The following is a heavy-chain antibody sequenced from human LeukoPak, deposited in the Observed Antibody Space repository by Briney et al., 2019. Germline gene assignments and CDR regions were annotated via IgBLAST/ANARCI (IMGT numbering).Heavy chain of an antibody. CDR3: AREGPVVIPTTPSSSYYYYMDV. J-gene: IGHJ6*03. CDR1: GFMFRNYW. V-gene: IGHV3-7*01. CDR2: IKQDGSEK. D-gene: IGHD2-2*01. Sequence: GGSLRLSCAASGFMFRNYWMSWVRQAPGKWPEWVANIKQDGSEKHYVDPVKGRFTISRDNAKNSLYLQMNSLRAEDTAVYYCAREGPVVIPTTPSSSYYYYMDVWGKGTTVTVSS.